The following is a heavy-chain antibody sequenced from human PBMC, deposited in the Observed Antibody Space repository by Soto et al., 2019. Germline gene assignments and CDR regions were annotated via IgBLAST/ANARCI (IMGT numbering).Heavy chain of an antibody. V-gene: IGHV3-23*01. Sequence: GGSLRLSCAASGFTFSSYAMSWVRQAPGKGLEWVSAISGSGGSTYYADSVKGRFTISRDNSKNTLYLQMNSLRAEDTAVYYCAKIPYGGGIEAPLSEWGQGTLVTVSS. CDR3: AKIPYGGGIEAPLSE. D-gene: IGHD4-17*01. J-gene: IGHJ4*02. CDR2: ISGSGGST. CDR1: GFTFSSYA.